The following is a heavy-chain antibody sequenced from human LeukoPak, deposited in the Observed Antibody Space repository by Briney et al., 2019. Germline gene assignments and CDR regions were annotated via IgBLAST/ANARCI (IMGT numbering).Heavy chain of an antibody. J-gene: IGHJ4*02. CDR3: ARTMYITGSSDFDY. V-gene: IGHV3-30-3*01. CDR1: GFTFNIYA. Sequence: PGRSLRLSCAASGFTFNIYAMHWVRQAPGKGLDWVAVISYDGSKTYYADSVKGRFTISRDNSKNTLYLQMNSLRAEDTALYYCARTMYITGSSDFDYWGQGTLVTVSS. CDR2: ISYDGSKT. D-gene: IGHD1-26*01.